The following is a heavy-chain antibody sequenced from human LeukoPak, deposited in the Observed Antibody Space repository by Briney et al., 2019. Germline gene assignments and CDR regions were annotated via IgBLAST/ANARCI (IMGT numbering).Heavy chain of an antibody. V-gene: IGHV4-39*01. CDR3: ASLKDGYSFDY. D-gene: IGHD5-24*01. Sequence: PSETLSLTCTVSGGSISSSNYFWGWIRQPPGKGLEWIGSIYYSGSTYSNPSLKSRVTISVDTSKNQFSLKLSSVTAADTAVYYCASLKDGYSFDYWGQGTLVTVSS. CDR2: IYYSGST. J-gene: IGHJ4*02. CDR1: GGSISSSNYF.